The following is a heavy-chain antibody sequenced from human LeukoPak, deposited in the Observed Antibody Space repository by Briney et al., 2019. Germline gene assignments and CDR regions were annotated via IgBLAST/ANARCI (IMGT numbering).Heavy chain of an antibody. J-gene: IGHJ4*02. CDR2: FNPNTGGT. CDR3: ASLYFHFWSGDAVFDY. CDR1: GYTFIGYY. D-gene: IGHD3-3*01. V-gene: IGHV1-2*02. Sequence: GASVEVSCKASGYTFIGYYIHWVRQAPGQGLEWMGWFNPNTGGTQSAQKFQGRVTMTRDTSINTAYMELSRLRFDDTAIYYCASLYFHFWSGDAVFDYWGQGTLVTVSS.